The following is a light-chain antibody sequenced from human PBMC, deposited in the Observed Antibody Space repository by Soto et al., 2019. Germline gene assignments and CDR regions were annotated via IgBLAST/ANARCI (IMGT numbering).Light chain of an antibody. CDR1: SGSIATNY. CDR2: DDN. V-gene: IGLV6-57*04. J-gene: IGLJ2*01. CDR3: QSYDVDNVV. Sequence: NFMLTQPRSVSESPGKTVTISCTPTSGSIATNYVQWHQQRPGSAPRSVIYDDNQRPSGVPDRFSGSIDRSSNSASLTISGLKTEDEADYYCQSYDVDNVVFGGGTQLTVL.